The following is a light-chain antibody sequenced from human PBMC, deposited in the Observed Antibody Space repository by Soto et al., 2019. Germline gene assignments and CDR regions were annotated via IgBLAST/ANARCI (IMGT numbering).Light chain of an antibody. CDR3: RSYTSTSTPYVV. CDR2: DVT. CDR1: SSDVGGYNF. J-gene: IGLJ2*01. V-gene: IGLV2-14*03. Sequence: QSVLTQPASVSGSPGQSITISCTGASSDVGGYNFVSWYQQHPGNAPKLMIYDVTNRPSGVSNRFSGSKSGNTASLTISGLQPEDEADHYCRSYTSTSTPYVVLGGGTKLTVL.